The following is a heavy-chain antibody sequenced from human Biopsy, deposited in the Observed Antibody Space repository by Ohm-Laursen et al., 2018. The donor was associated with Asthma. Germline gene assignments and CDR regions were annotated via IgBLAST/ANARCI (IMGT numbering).Heavy chain of an antibody. D-gene: IGHD4-17*01. CDR3: AKDGVTTVTTTAFDM. J-gene: IGHJ3*02. V-gene: IGHV3-43*01. CDR1: GFTFDEYN. Sequence: SLRLSCAATGFTFDEYNMHWVRQVPGKGLEWVSLISWDGGRTYYGDSVKGRFTISRDNAKNSLYLQMNSLRPEDTALYYCAKDGVTTVTTTAFDMWGQGTMVTVAS. CDR2: ISWDGGRT.